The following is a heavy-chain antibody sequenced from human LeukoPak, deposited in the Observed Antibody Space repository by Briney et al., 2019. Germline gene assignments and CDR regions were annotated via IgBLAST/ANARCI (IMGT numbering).Heavy chain of an antibody. V-gene: IGHV4-59*01. CDR3: ARLRSGFYLDY. CDR2: ISYSGNT. CDR1: GGSINTYY. D-gene: IGHD3-3*01. J-gene: IGHJ4*02. Sequence: PSEALSLTCTVSGGSINTYYWSWIRQPPGKGLDWVGYISYSGNTNYNSSVKNGMTMSVDTSRNQFSLRLIAVTAADAAVYYFARLRSGFYLDYWGQGTLVTVSS.